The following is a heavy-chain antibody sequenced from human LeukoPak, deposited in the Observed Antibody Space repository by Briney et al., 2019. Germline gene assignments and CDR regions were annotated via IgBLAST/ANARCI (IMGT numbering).Heavy chain of an antibody. D-gene: IGHD2-15*01. CDR1: GFTFSSYG. J-gene: IGHJ4*02. Sequence: PGGSLRLYCAASGFTFSSYGMHWVRQAPGKGLEWVAVIWYDGSNKYYADSVKGRFTISRDNSKNTLYLQMNSLRAEDTAVYYCARLLGGSEALDYWGQGTLVTVSS. V-gene: IGHV3-33*01. CDR2: IWYDGSNK. CDR3: ARLLGGSEALDY.